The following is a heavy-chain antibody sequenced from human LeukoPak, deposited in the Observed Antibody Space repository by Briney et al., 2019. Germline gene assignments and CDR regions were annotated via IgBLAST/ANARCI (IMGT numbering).Heavy chain of an antibody. D-gene: IGHD7-27*01. CDR2: IIPIFGTA. CDR3: AREYASWGSRYFDY. J-gene: IGHJ4*02. V-gene: IGHV1-69*06. Sequence: SVKVSCKASGGTFSSYAISWVRQAPGQGLEGMGGIIPIFGTANYAQKFQGRVTSTADKSTSTAYMELSSLRAEDTAVYYCAREYASWGSRYFDYWGQGTLVTVSS. CDR1: GGTFSSYA.